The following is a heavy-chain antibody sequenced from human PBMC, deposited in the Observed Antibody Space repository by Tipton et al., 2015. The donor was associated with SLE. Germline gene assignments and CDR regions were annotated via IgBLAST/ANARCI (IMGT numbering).Heavy chain of an antibody. CDR1: GFFFSHFG. V-gene: IGHV3-30*02. Sequence: SLRLSCAASGFFFSHFGMHWARQAPGKGLEWVAFKRYDGSNEYYADSVKGRFTISRDNSKNTLYLQMNSLRVEDTAVYYCALGDPRYFDYWGQGTLVTVSS. D-gene: IGHD2-21*02. J-gene: IGHJ4*02. CDR2: KRYDGSNE. CDR3: ALGDPRYFDY.